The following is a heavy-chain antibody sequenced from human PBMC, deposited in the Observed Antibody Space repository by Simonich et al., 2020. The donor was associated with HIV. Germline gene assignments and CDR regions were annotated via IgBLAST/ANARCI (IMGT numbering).Heavy chain of an antibody. Sequence: QVQLVQSGAEVKKPGASVKVSCKASGYTFTNCGITWVRQAPGQGPEYRGWIRTYNGDTNYAQKYRGRVTMTTDTSTSTAYMELRSLRSDDTAVYYCARGDPFFDYWGQGALVTVSS. V-gene: IGHV1-18*01. CDR1: GYTFTNCG. J-gene: IGHJ4*02. CDR3: ARGDPFFDY. CDR2: IRTYNGDT.